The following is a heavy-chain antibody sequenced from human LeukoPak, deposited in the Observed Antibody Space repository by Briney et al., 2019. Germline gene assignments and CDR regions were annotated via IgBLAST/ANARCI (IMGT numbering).Heavy chain of an antibody. CDR2: INAYNGNT. D-gene: IGHD6-13*01. V-gene: IGHV1-18*01. Sequence: ASVKVSCKGSVDTFTSYGFSWVGPAPAQGLDWMGWINAYNGNTNYAQKLQGGDTITTDPSTSPAYMEGSSLRYDNTTVYSCTRLRRLSSWYKVDYWGQGTLVIVSS. J-gene: IGHJ4*02. CDR3: TRLRRLSSWYKVDY. CDR1: VDTFTSYG.